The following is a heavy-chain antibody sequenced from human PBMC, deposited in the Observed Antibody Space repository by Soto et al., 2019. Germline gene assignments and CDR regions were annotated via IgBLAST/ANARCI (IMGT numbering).Heavy chain of an antibody. Sequence: ASVKVSCKASGYTFTNFGISWVRQAPGQGLEWMGWISAYNGNTNYAQKFQGRVTMTTDTSTSTAYMEVRSLRFEDTAVYYCAREGTTTLTTASYYYYGMDIWGQGTTVTVS. V-gene: IGHV1-18*01. D-gene: IGHD4-17*01. CDR3: AREGTTTLTTASYYYYGMDI. CDR1: GYTFTNFG. J-gene: IGHJ6*02. CDR2: ISAYNGNT.